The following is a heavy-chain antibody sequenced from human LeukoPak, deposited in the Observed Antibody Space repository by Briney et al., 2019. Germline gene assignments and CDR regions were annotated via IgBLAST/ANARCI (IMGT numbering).Heavy chain of an antibody. CDR1: GGSFSGYF. D-gene: IGHD6-6*01. CDR2: INRSGST. J-gene: IGHJ5*02. Sequence: PSETLSLTCAVYGGSFSGYFWSWFRQPPGKGLEWIGEINRSGSTNYNSSLSLKSRVTISVDTSKNQFSLKLSSVTAADTAVYNCAVSAAALFDPWGQGTLVTVSS. V-gene: IGHV4-34*01. CDR3: AVSAAALFDP.